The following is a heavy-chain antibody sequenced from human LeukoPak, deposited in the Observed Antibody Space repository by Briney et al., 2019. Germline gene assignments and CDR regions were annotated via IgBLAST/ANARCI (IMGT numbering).Heavy chain of an antibody. J-gene: IGHJ6*03. D-gene: IGHD6-19*01. CDR3: ARGPTVAHYYMDV. CDR2: INPNSGGT. CDR1: GYTLTSYS. V-gene: IGHV1-2*02. Sequence: ASVKVSCKASGYTLTSYSMHWVRQAPGQGLEWMGWINPNSGGTNYAQKFQGRVTMTRDTSISTAYMELSRLRSDDTAVYYCARGPTVAHYYMDVWGKGTTVTVSS.